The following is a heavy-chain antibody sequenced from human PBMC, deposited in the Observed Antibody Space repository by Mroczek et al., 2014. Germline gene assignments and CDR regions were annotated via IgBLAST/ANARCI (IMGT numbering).Heavy chain of an antibody. CDR3: AIVVLWSREAGVQIYMDV. D-gene: IGHD2-21*01. Sequence: QVQLVESGAEVKKPGSSVKVSCKASGGTFSSYAISWVRQAPGQGLEWMGGIIPIFGTANYAQKFQGRVTITADESTSTAYMELSSLRSEDTAVYYCAIVVLWSREAGVQIYMDVWGKGDHGHRLL. CDR1: GGTFSSYA. CDR2: IIPIFGTA. J-gene: IGHJ6*03. V-gene: IGHV1-69*01.